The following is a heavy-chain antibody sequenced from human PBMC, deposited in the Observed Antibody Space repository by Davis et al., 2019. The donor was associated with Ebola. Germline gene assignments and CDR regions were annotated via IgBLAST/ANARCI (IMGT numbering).Heavy chain of an antibody. CDR2: IWFDGSSQ. CDR1: GLTSSNDG. Sequence: PGGSLRLAWEASGLTSSNDGMHWVRQAPGKGLEWVAAIWFDGSSQDYADSVKGRITISRDNSKSTLYLQMDSLRAEDTAVYYCARVSVVIASWFYFDYWGQGTLVTVSS. D-gene: IGHD2-21*01. J-gene: IGHJ4*02. CDR3: ARVSVVIASWFYFDY. V-gene: IGHV3-33*01.